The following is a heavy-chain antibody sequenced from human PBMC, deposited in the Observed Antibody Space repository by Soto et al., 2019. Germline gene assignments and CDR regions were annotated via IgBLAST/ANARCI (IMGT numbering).Heavy chain of an antibody. CDR1: GFTFSSYN. J-gene: IGHJ4*02. CDR3: AKDPDYYGSGSYGY. Sequence: GGSLRLSCAASGFTFSSYNMNWVRQAPGKGLEWVSYISKFSSTISYADSVEGRFTISRDNSKNTLYLQMNSLRAEDTAVYYCAKDPDYYGSGSYGYWGQGTLVTVSS. D-gene: IGHD3-10*01. CDR2: ISKFSSTI. V-gene: IGHV3-48*01.